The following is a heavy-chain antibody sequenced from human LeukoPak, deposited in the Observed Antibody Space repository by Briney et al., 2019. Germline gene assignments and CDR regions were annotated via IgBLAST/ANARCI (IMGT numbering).Heavy chain of an antibody. Sequence: PGGSLRFSCAASGFTFSIYEMNWVRQAPGKGLEWLSYIGSSGRTIYYADSVKGRFTISRDNAKNSLYLQMNSLRVEDTAVCYCAKLDGIAGLDYWGQGTLVTVSS. V-gene: IGHV3-48*03. D-gene: IGHD6-13*01. J-gene: IGHJ4*02. CDR3: AKLDGIAGLDY. CDR2: IGSSGRTI. CDR1: GFTFSIYE.